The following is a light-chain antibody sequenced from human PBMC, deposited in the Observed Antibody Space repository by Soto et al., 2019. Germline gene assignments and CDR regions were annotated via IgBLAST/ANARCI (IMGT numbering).Light chain of an antibody. J-gene: IGLJ2*01. CDR3: AAWDVSLVV. CDR1: SSNIGTNT. V-gene: IGLV1-44*01. CDR2: SDN. Sequence: VVTQPPSASGTPGQRVTISCSGSSSNIGTNTVIWYQQLPGAAPKLLIYSDNQRPSGVPDRFAGSKSGTSASLAISGLQSEDEADYYCAAWDVSLVVFGGGTKLTVL.